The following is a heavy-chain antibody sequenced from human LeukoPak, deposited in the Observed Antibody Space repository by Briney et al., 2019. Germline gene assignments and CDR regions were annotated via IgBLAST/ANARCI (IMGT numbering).Heavy chain of an antibody. CDR3: ARVDKGDGYNYGMDV. CDR1: GGSFSGYY. J-gene: IGHJ6*02. D-gene: IGHD5-24*01. CDR2: INHSGST. Sequence: PSETLSLTCAVYGGSFSGYYWSWIRQPPGKGLEWIGEINHSGSTNYNPSLKSRVTISVDTSKNQFSLKLSSVTAADTAVYYCARVDKGDGYNYGMDVWGQGTTVTVSS. V-gene: IGHV4-34*01.